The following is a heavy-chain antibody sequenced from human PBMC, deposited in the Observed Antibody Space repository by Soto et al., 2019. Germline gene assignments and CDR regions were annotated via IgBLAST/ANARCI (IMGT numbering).Heavy chain of an antibody. Sequence: SETLSLTCSVSGASISNFYWSWIRQSAGKGLEWIGRLYTRGTTDYDPSLKSRVTMSIDTSKNRVSLSLTSVTAADTAVYYCAKGGTYYFDSWGQGIVVTVSS. J-gene: IGHJ4*02. D-gene: IGHD3-16*01. CDR3: AKGGTYYFDS. CDR1: GASISNFY. CDR2: LYTRGTT. V-gene: IGHV4-4*07.